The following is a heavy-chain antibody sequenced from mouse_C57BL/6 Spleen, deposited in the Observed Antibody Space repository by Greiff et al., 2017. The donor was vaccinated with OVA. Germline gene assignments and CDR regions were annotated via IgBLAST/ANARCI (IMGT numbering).Heavy chain of an antibody. D-gene: IGHD1-1*01. V-gene: IGHV1-54*01. CDR3: ARQTGSSYVAAWFGY. CDR2: INPGSGGT. Sequence: QVQLQQPGAELVRPGTSVKVSCTASGYAFTNYLIEWVKQRPGQGLEWIGVINPGSGGTNYNEKFKGKATLTADKSSSTAYMQLSSLTSEDAAVYFCARQTGSSYVAAWFGYWGQGTLVTVSA. CDR1: GYAFTNYL. J-gene: IGHJ3*01.